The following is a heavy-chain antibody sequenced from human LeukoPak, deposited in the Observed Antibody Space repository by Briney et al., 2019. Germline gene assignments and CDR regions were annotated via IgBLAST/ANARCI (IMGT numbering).Heavy chain of an antibody. CDR2: INPNSGGT. J-gene: IGHJ4*02. D-gene: IGHD3-3*01. CDR3: ARGSDDFWSGYSPSY. CDR1: GYTFTGYY. Sequence: ASVKVSCKASGYTFTGYYMHWVRQAPGQGLEWMGWINPNSGGTNYAQKFQGRVTMTRDTSISTAYMELSRLRSDDTAVYYCARGSDDFWSGYSPSYWGQGTLVTVSS. V-gene: IGHV1-2*02.